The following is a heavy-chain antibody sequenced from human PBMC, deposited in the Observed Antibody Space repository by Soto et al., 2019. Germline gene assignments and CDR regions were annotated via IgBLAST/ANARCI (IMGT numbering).Heavy chain of an antibody. J-gene: IGHJ6*02. CDR2: FDPEDGET. Sequence: QVQLVQSGAEVKKPGASVKVSCKVSGYTLTELSKHWVRQAPGKGLEWMGGFDPEDGETIYAQKFQGRVTMTEDTSTDTAYMELSSLRSEDTAVYYCAIGGKGYYYGSGSYYNDYYYYGMDVWGQGTTVTVSS. CDR3: AIGGKGYYYGSGSYYNDYYYYGMDV. CDR1: GYTLTELS. D-gene: IGHD3-10*01. V-gene: IGHV1-24*01.